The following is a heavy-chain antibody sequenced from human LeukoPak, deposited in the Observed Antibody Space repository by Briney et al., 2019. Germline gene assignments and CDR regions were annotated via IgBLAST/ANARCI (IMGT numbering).Heavy chain of an antibody. CDR3: AKLLGYCSGGSCHGAFDI. V-gene: IGHV3-23*01. Sequence: PGGSLRLSCAASGFTFSSYAMSWVRQAPGKGLEWVSAISGSGGSTYYADSVKGRFTISRDNSKNTLYLQMNSLRAEDTAVYYCAKLLGYCSGGSCHGAFDIWGQGTMVTVSS. D-gene: IGHD2-15*01. J-gene: IGHJ3*02. CDR2: ISGSGGST. CDR1: GFTFSSYA.